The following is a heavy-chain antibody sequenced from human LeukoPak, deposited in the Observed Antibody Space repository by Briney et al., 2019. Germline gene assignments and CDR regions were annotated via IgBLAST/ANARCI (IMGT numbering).Heavy chain of an antibody. CDR1: GYTFTNYG. J-gene: IGHJ4*02. CDR3: ARGDGGGVY. V-gene: IGHV1-18*01. D-gene: IGHD3-16*01. Sequence: ASGKVSCKASGYTFTNYGIGWVRQAPGQGLEWMGWISPYNGNTDYAQKLQGRVTMTTDTSTTTAYMELRSLRSDDTAVYYCARGDGGGVYWGQGTLVTVSS. CDR2: ISPYNGNT.